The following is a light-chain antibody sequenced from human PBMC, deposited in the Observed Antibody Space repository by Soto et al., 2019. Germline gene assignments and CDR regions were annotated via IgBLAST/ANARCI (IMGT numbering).Light chain of an antibody. CDR3: QQYNSYSRT. Sequence: DIQMTQSPSTLSASVGDRVTITCRASQSISSWLAWYQQKPGKAPKLLIYKASSLESGVPSRFSGSGSGTEFTLTIRSLQPYDFATYYCQQYNSYSRTFGQGTKVEIK. V-gene: IGKV1-5*03. CDR1: QSISSW. CDR2: KAS. J-gene: IGKJ1*01.